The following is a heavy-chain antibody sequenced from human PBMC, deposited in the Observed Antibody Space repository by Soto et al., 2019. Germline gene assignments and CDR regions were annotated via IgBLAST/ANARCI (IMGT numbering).Heavy chain of an antibody. Sequence: SETLSLTCTVSGGSISSGGYYWSWIRQHPGKGLEWIGYIYYSGSTYYNPSLKSRVTISVDTSKNQFSLKLSSVTAADTAVYYCARWSQWPIQLWSQYYYYYGKDVWGQGTTVTVSS. CDR3: ARWSQWPIQLWSQYYYYYGKDV. CDR2: IYYSGST. J-gene: IGHJ6*02. D-gene: IGHD5-18*01. CDR1: GGSISSGGYY. V-gene: IGHV4-31*03.